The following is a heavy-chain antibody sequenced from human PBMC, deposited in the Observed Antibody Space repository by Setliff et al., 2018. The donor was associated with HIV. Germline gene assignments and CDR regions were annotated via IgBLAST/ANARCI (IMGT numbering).Heavy chain of an antibody. Sequence: ASVKVSCKASGYTFTAYYIHWVRQAPGQGLEWMGRIIPNSGGTNYAQKFQDRVTMTRDTSISTAYMELSRLGSDDTAVYYCASKLYCTNGVCLDAFDIWGQGTMVTVSS. J-gene: IGHJ3*02. V-gene: IGHV1-2*06. D-gene: IGHD2-8*01. CDR2: IIPNSGGT. CDR1: GYTFTAYY. CDR3: ASKLYCTNGVCLDAFDI.